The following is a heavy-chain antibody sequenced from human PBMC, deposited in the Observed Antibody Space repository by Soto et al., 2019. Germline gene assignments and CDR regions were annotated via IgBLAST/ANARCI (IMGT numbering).Heavy chain of an antibody. J-gene: IGHJ5*02. V-gene: IGHV4-30-2*01. CDR2: IYHSGST. D-gene: IGHD3-22*01. CDR1: GGSSSRGGYS. CDR3: ARSRRDYYDSSGYHRLDP. Sequence: PSQLLSLTCGVSGGSSSRGGYSRSWIRQPPGKGLEWIGYIYHSGSTYYNPSLKSRVTISVDRSKNQFSLKLSSVTAADTAVYYCARSRRDYYDSSGYHRLDPWGQGTLVTVSS.